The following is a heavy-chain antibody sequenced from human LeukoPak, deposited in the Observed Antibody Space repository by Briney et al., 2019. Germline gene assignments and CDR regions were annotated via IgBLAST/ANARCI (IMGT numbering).Heavy chain of an antibody. CDR2: IIPIFGTA. D-gene: IGHD2-2*01. J-gene: IGHJ5*02. CDR1: GGTFSSYA. V-gene: IGHV1-69*13. Sequence: ASVKVSCKASGGTFSSYAISWVRQAPGQGLEWMGGIIPIFGTANYAQKFQGRVTITADESTSTAYMELSSLRSEDTAVYYCAAWARYCNSTSCYEGGWFDPWGQGTLVTVSS. CDR3: AAWARYCNSTSCYEGGWFDP.